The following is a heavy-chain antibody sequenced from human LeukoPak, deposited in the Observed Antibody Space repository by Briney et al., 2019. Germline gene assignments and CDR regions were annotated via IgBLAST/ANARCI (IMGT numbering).Heavy chain of an antibody. Sequence: SETLSLTCTVSGGSISSGSYYWSWIRQPVGKGLEWIGRIYTSGSTNYNPSLKSRVTISVDTSKNQFSLKLSSVTAADTAVYYCASERTSCYRLWGRGTLVTVSS. CDR2: IYTSGST. CDR3: ASERTSCYRL. CDR1: GGSISSGSYY. J-gene: IGHJ2*01. V-gene: IGHV4-61*02. D-gene: IGHD2-2*02.